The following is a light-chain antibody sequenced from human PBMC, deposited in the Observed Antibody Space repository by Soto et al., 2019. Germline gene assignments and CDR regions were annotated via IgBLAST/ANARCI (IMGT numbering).Light chain of an antibody. V-gene: IGLV2-14*01. J-gene: IGLJ1*01. CDR3: SSYTSSRSDL. Sequence: QSALTQPASVSGSPGQSITISCTGTSSDVGGYNYVSWYQQHPGKAPKLMIYDVSNRPSGVSNPFSGSKSGNTASLTISGFQAEDEADYYCSSYTSSRSDLFGTGTKLTVL. CDR1: SSDVGGYNY. CDR2: DVS.